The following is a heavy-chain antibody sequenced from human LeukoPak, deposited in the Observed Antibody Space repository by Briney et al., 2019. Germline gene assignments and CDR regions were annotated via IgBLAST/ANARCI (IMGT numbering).Heavy chain of an antibody. CDR1: GGSINSAGHY. V-gene: IGHV4-61*08. Sequence: SETLSLTCTVSGGSINSAGHYWTWIRHPPETGLEWIGYIYYNGSPNYNPSLKSRVTISVDTSKNQFSLKLSSVTAADTAVYYCARDPYYYYYGMDVWGQGTTVTVSS. J-gene: IGHJ6*02. CDR3: ARDPYYYYYGMDV. CDR2: IYYNGSP.